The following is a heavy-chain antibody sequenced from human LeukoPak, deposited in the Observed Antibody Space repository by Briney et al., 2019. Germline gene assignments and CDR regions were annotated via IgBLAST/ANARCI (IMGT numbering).Heavy chain of an antibody. J-gene: IGHJ4*02. CDR3: ARADYDFWSGYLFDY. CDR2: TYYRSKWYN. D-gene: IGHD3-3*01. Sequence: SQTLSLTFAISGDSVSSNSAAWNWIRQSPSRGLEWLGSTYYRSKWYNDYAVSVKSRITINPDTSKNQFSLQLNSVTPEDTAVYYCARADYDFWSGYLFDYWGQGTLVTVSS. CDR1: GDSVSSNSAA. V-gene: IGHV6-1*01.